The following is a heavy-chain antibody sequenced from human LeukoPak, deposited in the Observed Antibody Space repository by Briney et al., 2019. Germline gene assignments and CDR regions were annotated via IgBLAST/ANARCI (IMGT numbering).Heavy chain of an antibody. D-gene: IGHD3-16*01. J-gene: IGHJ3*02. CDR3: AREVPIYDYVWRDAFDI. Sequence: SGTLSLTCTVSGGSISSGGYYWSWIRQHPGKGLEWIGYIYYSGSTYYNPSLKSRVTISVDTSKNQFSLKLSSVTAADTAVYYCAREVPIYDYVWRDAFDIWGQGTMVTVSS. CDR2: IYYSGST. V-gene: IGHV4-31*03. CDR1: GGSISSGGYY.